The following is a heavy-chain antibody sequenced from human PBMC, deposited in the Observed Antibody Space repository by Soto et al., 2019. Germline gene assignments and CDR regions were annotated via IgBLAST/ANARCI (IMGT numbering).Heavy chain of an antibody. CDR3: ARDPPLTTVTTRNDY. CDR2: INPNSGGT. V-gene: IGHV1-2*02. D-gene: IGHD4-17*01. J-gene: IGHJ4*02. Sequence: ASVKVSCKASGYTFTGYYMHWVRQAPGQGLEWMGWINPNSGGTNYAQKFQGRVTMTRDTSISTVYMELSRLRSDDTAVYYCARDPPLTTVTTRNDYWGQGTLVTVSS. CDR1: GYTFTGYY.